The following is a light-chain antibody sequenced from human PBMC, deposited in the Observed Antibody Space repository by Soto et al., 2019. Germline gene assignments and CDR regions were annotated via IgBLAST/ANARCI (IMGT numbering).Light chain of an antibody. CDR1: SSDVGSNY. V-gene: IGLV1-51*02. CDR2: EDF. J-gene: IGLJ1*01. CDR3: GTWDSSLSNYV. Sequence: QSVLTQPPSVSAAPGQKVTISCSGSSSDVGSNYVSWYRQVPGTAPNLLISEDFRRPSGIPDRISGSKSGTTATLGITGLQTGDEADYYCGTWDSSLSNYVFGSGTKLTVL.